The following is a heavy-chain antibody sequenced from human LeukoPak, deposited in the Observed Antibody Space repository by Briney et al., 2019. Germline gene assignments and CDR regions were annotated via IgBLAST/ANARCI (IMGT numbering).Heavy chain of an antibody. CDR1: GYTFTGYY. D-gene: IGHD2-8*01. V-gene: IGHV1-2*02. J-gene: IGHJ5*02. CDR3: ARFVSYLFDP. CDR2: INPNSGGT. Sequence: ASVKVSCKASGYTFTGYYIHWVREAPGQGLEWMGWINPNSGGTNYAQKFQGRVTMTRDTSISTAYMELSRLRSDDTAVYYCARFVSYLFDPWGQGTLVTVSS.